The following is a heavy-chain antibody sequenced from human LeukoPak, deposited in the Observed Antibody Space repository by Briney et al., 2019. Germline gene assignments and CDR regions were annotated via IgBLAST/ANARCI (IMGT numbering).Heavy chain of an antibody. V-gene: IGHV1-69*13. CDR3: ARAPYYYDSSGYYYFDY. CDR1: GGTFSSYA. CDR2: IIPIFGTA. D-gene: IGHD3-22*01. J-gene: IGHJ4*02. Sequence: ASVKVSCKASGGTFSSYAISWVRQAPGQGLEWMGAIIPIFGTANYAQKFQGRVTITADESTSTAYMELSSLRSEDTAVYYCARAPYYYDSSGYYYFDYWGQGTLVTVSS.